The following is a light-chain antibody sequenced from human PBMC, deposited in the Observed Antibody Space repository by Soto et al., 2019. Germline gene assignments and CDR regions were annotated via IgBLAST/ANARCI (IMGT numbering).Light chain of an antibody. Sequence: DIVMTQSPDSLAVSLGERATINCKSSQSLFFSSNNNDYLAWYQQQPGQPPKLLIYWASTRESGVPDRFSGSGSGTDFTLTISSLQAEDVAVYFCQQYYSALQTFGQGTKVEIK. J-gene: IGKJ1*01. CDR1: QSLFFSSNNNDY. CDR2: WAS. CDR3: QQYYSALQT. V-gene: IGKV4-1*01.